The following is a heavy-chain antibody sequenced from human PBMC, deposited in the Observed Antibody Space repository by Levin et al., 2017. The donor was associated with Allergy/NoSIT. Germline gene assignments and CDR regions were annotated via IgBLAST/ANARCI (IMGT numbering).Heavy chain of an antibody. CDR1: GFSFQHYT. V-gene: IGHV3-43*01. D-gene: IGHD6-19*01. J-gene: IGHJ4*02. Sequence: ESLKISCAASGFSFQHYTMHWVRQAPGKGLEWVSLVMWDGDSTYYADSVKGRFTISRDNSKTSLYLQMNDLRSEDTALYYCAKDSAEVAVAGYFDSWGQGTLVTVSS. CDR3: AKDSAEVAVAGYFDS. CDR2: VMWDGDST.